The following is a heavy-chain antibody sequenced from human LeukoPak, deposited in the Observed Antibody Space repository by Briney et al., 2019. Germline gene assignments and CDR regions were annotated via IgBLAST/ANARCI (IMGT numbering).Heavy chain of an antibody. D-gene: IGHD2-21*02. J-gene: IGHJ3*02. Sequence: PSETLSLTCTVSGGSISGDYWSWIRQPPGKGLEWIGYIHYSGSTNYNPSLKSRVTISVDTSKNQFSLKATSVTAADTAVYYCARSKTAYGLDIWGQGTRVIVSS. CDR2: IHYSGST. V-gene: IGHV4-59*01. CDR1: GGSISGDY. CDR3: ARSKTAYGLDI.